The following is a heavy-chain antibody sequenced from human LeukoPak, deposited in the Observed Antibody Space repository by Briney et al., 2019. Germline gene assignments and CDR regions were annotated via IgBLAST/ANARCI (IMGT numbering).Heavy chain of an antibody. CDR3: ARTVGSRSAAFDI. CDR2: IYYSGST. V-gene: IGHV4-31*03. J-gene: IGHJ3*02. D-gene: IGHD1-26*01. Sequence: PSETLSLTCTVSGGSISSGGYYWSWIRQHPGKGLEWIGYIYYSGSTYYNPSLKSRVTISVDTSKNQFSLKLSSVTAADTAVYYCARTVGSRSAAFDIWGQGIMVTVSS. CDR1: GGSISSGGYY.